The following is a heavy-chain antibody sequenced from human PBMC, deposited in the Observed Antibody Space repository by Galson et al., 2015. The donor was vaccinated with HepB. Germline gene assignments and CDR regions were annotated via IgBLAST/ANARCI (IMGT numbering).Heavy chain of an antibody. D-gene: IGHD5-12*01. Sequence: SLRLSCAASESTFNNYGMHWVRQAPGKGLEWVAVIWYDGIYKYYADSVKGRFTISRDNSKSTLYLQMNSLRAEDTAVYYCARGRSRLYYDMDVWGQGTTVTVSS. J-gene: IGHJ6*02. V-gene: IGHV3-33*01. CDR1: ESTFNNYG. CDR3: ARGRSRLYYDMDV. CDR2: IWYDGIYK.